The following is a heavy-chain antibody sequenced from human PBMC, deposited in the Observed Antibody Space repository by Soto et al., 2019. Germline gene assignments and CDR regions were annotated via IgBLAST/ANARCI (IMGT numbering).Heavy chain of an antibody. Sequence: QVLLVESGGGVVQPGRSLRLSCAASGFPFTTYGMHWVREGPGKGLEWVAVISYDGSNTYYADSVKGRFTISRDNSKNTLYLQMNSLRTEDTALYYCVGGQYYFDYRGQGTLGTVSS. D-gene: IGHD3-10*01. V-gene: IGHV3-30*03. CDR3: VGGQYYFDY. J-gene: IGHJ4*02. CDR1: GFPFTTYG. CDR2: ISYDGSNT.